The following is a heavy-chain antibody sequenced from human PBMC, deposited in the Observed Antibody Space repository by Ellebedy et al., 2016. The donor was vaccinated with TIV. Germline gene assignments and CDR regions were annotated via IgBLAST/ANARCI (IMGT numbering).Heavy chain of an antibody. V-gene: IGHV1-46*01. CDR3: ATREWVDPMDV. CDR1: GNTFISNY. CDR2: INRSGGGT. Sequence: ASVKVSXXASGNTFISNYIHWVRQAPGQGLEWRGVINRSGGGTAYAQKFQGRLTISRDTSATTSYMELTSLRSEDTAVYYCATREWVDPMDVWGPGTAVTVSS. J-gene: IGHJ6*02. D-gene: IGHD3-3*01.